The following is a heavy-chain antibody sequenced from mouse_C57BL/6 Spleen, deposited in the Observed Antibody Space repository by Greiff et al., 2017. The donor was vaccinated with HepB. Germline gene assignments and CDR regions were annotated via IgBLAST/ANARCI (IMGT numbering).Heavy chain of an antibody. V-gene: IGHV1-15*01. D-gene: IGHD1-1*01. CDR1: GYTFTDYE. CDR3: TRGIVTVVAGSRYFDV. J-gene: IGHJ1*03. CDR2: IDPETGGT. Sequence: VQLQQSGAELVRPGASVTLSCKASGYTFTDYEMHWVKQTPVHGLEWIGAIDPETGGTAYNQKFKGKAILTADKSSSTADMELRSLTSEDSAVYYCTRGIVTVVAGSRYFDVWGKGTTVTVSS.